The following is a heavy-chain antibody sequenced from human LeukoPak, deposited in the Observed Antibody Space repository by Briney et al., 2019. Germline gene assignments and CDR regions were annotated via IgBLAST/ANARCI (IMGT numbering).Heavy chain of an antibody. CDR2: IKQDGSDK. J-gene: IGHJ1*01. D-gene: IGHD2-21*01. Sequence: GGSLRLSCVTSGFTFSNYYFSWVRQAPGKGLEWVANIKQDGSDKYYVASVKGRFTVSRDNAKNSLFLQMNSPRVEDTAVYYCVTDCGTLNPGGHWGQGTLVTVSS. CDR1: GFTFSNYY. V-gene: IGHV3-7*01. CDR3: VTDCGTLNPGGH.